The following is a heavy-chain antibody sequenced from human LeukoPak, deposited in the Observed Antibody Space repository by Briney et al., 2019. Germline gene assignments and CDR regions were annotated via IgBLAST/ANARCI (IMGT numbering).Heavy chain of an antibody. Sequence: GRSLRLSCAAFGFTFSSYGMHWVRQAPAKGLEWVAIISYDGSNKYYADSVKGRFTISRDNSKNTLYLQMNSLRAEDTAVYYCAKSTTVTQRGYFDYWGQGTLGTVSS. CDR2: ISYDGSNK. CDR3: AKSTTVTQRGYFDY. D-gene: IGHD4-17*01. J-gene: IGHJ4*02. V-gene: IGHV3-30*18. CDR1: GFTFSSYG.